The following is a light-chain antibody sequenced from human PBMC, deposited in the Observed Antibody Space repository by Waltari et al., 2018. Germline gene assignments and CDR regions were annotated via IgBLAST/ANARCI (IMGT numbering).Light chain of an antibody. CDR1: SSNIGNNY. CDR2: EDT. Sequence: QSVLTQPPSVSAAPGQRVTSSCPGGSSNIGNNYVSWYRQFPGTAPKLLSYEDTERPSGIPGRFSGSKSGTSATLDITGLQAGDEADYYCGTWDSSLSGAVFGGGTHLTVL. V-gene: IGLV1-51*02. CDR3: GTWDSSLSGAV. J-gene: IGLJ7*01.